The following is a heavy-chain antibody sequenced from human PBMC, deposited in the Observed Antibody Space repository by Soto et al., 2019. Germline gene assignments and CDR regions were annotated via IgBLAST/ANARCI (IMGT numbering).Heavy chain of an antibody. Sequence: QGQLVQSGAEVKKLGASVKVSCTASGYTFTRYAITWVRQATGQGLEWMGWMNPNSGNTAYAQKFQGRVTTTRNTSTSTAPTELSSVTSEDTAVYYSARENSWFDPWGLGTLVTVSS. J-gene: IGHJ5*02. CDR2: MNPNSGNT. CDR3: ARENSWFDP. CDR1: GYTFTRYA. V-gene: IGHV1-8*01.